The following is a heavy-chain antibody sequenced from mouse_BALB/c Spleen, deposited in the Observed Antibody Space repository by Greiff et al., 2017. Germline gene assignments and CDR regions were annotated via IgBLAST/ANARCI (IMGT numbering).Heavy chain of an antibody. D-gene: IGHD2-14*01. V-gene: IGHV1-20*02. J-gene: IGHJ2*01. Sequence: VQLQQSGPELVKPGASVKISCKASGYSFTGYFMNWVMQSHGKSLEWIGRINPYNGDTFYNQKFKGKATLTVDKSSSTAHMELRSLASEDSAVYYCARWRYDAFDYWGQGTTLTVSS. CDR1: GYSFTGYF. CDR3: ARWRYDAFDY. CDR2: INPYNGDT.